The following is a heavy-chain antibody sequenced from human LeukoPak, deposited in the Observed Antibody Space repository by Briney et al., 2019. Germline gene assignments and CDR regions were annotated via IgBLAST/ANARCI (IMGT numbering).Heavy chain of an antibody. Sequence: PGGSLRLSCAASGFTFSSYGMHWVRQAPGKGLEWVAFIRYDGSNKYYADSVEGRFTISRDNSKNTLYLQMNSLRAEDTAVYYCAKLYYGSGSYSTLHDAFDIWGQGTMVTVSS. CDR2: IRYDGSNK. CDR3: AKLYYGSGSYSTLHDAFDI. J-gene: IGHJ3*02. CDR1: GFTFSSYG. V-gene: IGHV3-30*02. D-gene: IGHD3-10*01.